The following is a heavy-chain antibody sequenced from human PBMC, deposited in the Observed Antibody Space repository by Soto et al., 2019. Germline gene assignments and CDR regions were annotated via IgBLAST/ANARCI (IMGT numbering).Heavy chain of an antibody. CDR3: ARDITPDV. Sequence: GGSLRLSCAASGFIFSSYAMIWVRQAPVNGLEFVSGVSNIVDSTFYADSVKGRFSVSGCKSKDAVYLQMNSLRAEATAVYYCARDITPDVWGQGTTVTVSS. CDR2: VSNIVDST. V-gene: IGHV3-23*01. J-gene: IGHJ6*02. D-gene: IGHD3-3*01. CDR1: GFIFSSYA.